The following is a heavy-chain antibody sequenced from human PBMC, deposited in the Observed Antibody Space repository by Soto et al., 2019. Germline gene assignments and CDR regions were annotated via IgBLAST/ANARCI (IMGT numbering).Heavy chain of an antibody. CDR3: GKDHSGSNTIHY. V-gene: IGHV3-74*01. D-gene: IGHD2-2*01. CDR1: GFTFSSYW. J-gene: IGHJ4*02. Sequence: GGSLRLSCAASGFTFSSYWMHWVRQVPGKGLVWVSRMNTDGRKRHYADSVRGRFTISRDNAKNTLHLEMNSLRVEDSGVYYCGKDHSGSNTIHYWGLGTLLTV. CDR2: MNTDGRKR.